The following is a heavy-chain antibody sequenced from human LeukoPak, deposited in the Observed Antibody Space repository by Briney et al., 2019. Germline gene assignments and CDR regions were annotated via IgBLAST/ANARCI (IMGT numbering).Heavy chain of an antibody. V-gene: IGHV3-48*01. CDR1: GFTFSSYS. CDR3: ARERYSYGLYYFDY. CDR2: ISSSSSTI. D-gene: IGHD5-18*01. Sequence: PGGSLRLSCAASGFTFSSYSMNWVRQAPGKGLEWVSYISSSSSTIYYADSVKGRFTISRDNAKNSLYLQMNSLRAEDTAVYYCARERYSYGLYYFDYWGQGTLVTVSS. J-gene: IGHJ4*02.